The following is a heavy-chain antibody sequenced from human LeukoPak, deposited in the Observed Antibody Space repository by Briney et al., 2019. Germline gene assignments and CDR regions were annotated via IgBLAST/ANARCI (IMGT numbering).Heavy chain of an antibody. D-gene: IGHD3-22*01. CDR1: GGTFSSYA. J-gene: IGHJ4*02. Sequence: GASVKVSCKASGGTFSSYAISWVRQAPGQGLEWMGGIIPIFGTPNYAQKFQGRVTITADGSTSTAYMELSSLRSEDTAVYYCATQSYYYDSSGYSGFDYWGQGTLVTVSS. V-gene: IGHV1-69*13. CDR3: ATQSYYYDSSGYSGFDY. CDR2: IIPIFGTP.